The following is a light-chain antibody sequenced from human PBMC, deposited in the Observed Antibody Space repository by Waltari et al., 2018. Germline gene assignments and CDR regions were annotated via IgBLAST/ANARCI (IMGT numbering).Light chain of an antibody. CDR2: EDS. Sequence: YDLTQTPSVSVSPGQTASITCSGDTLGENYVSWYQVRPGQSPVVVIHEDSKRPSGISERFSGSNSGNTATLTISGAQTMDEADYYCQVWDISTVVFGGGTKLTVL. CDR3: QVWDISTVV. V-gene: IGLV3-1*01. J-gene: IGLJ2*01. CDR1: TLGENY.